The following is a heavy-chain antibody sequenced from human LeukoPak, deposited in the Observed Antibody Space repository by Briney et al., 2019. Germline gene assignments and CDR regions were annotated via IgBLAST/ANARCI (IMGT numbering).Heavy chain of an antibody. D-gene: IGHD3-10*01. J-gene: IGHJ6*02. CDR1: GFTFSSYS. CDR2: ISSSSYI. CDR3: ARDEGVNGMDV. Sequence: GGSLRLSCAASGFTFSSYSMNWVRQAPGKGLEWVSSISSSSYIYYADSVKGRFTISRDNAKNSLYLQMNSLRAEDTAVYYCARDEGVNGMDVWGQGTTVTVSS. V-gene: IGHV3-21*01.